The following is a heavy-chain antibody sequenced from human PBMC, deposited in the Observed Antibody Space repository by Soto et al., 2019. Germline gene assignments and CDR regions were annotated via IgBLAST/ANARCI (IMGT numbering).Heavy chain of an antibody. J-gene: IGHJ5*02. Sequence: QVHLQQSGPGLVNPSETLSLTCTVSGGSMSSYYLTWIRQPTWKGLEWIGCVYRSGRTHYNPSLKSRVTLSLDTSKNQFALRLLSVTDADTAVYYCARGQRFSDWFDPWGQGTLVTVSS. V-gene: IGHV4-4*07. CDR2: VYRSGRT. D-gene: IGHD3-3*01. CDR3: ARGQRFSDWFDP. CDR1: GGSMSSYY.